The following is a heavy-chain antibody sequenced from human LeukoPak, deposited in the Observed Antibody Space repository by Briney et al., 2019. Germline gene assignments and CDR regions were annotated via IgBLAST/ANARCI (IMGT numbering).Heavy chain of an antibody. CDR2: ISAYNGNT. J-gene: IGHJ6*02. Sequence: ASVKVSCKASGYTFTSYGISWVRQAPGQGLEWMGWISAYNGNTNYAQKLQGRVTMTTDTSTSTAYMELRSLRSDDTAVYYCARLQDYGDYYYYYGMDVWGQGTTVTVSS. D-gene: IGHD4-17*01. CDR3: ARLQDYGDYYYYYGMDV. CDR1: GYTFTSYG. V-gene: IGHV1-18*01.